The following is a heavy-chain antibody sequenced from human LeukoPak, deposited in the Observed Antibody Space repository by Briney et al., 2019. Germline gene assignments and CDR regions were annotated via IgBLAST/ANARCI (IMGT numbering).Heavy chain of an antibody. CDR3: ASGLSGSYPGFDY. D-gene: IGHD1-26*01. Sequence: PSETLSLTCTVSGDSIRSSSYYWGWIRQPPGKGLEWIGSIYYSGSTYYNPSLKGRVTISVDTSKNQSSLKVRSVTAADTAVYYCASGLSGSYPGFDYWGQGTLVSVSS. CDR2: IYYSGST. CDR1: GDSIRSSSYY. V-gene: IGHV4-39*07. J-gene: IGHJ4*02.